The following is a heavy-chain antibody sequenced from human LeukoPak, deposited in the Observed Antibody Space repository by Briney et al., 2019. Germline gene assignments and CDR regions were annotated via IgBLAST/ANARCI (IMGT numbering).Heavy chain of an antibody. CDR1: GYTFTGYY. CDR3: ARDRSSYYYFWSGYFAYDYYMDV. Sequence: ASVKVSCKASGYTFTGYYMHWVRQAPGQGLEWMGWINPNSGGTNYAQKFQGRVTMTRDTSISTAYMELSRLRSDDTAVYYCARDRSSYYYFWSGYFAYDYYMDVWGKGTTVTVSS. CDR2: INPNSGGT. V-gene: IGHV1-2*02. J-gene: IGHJ6*03. D-gene: IGHD3-3*01.